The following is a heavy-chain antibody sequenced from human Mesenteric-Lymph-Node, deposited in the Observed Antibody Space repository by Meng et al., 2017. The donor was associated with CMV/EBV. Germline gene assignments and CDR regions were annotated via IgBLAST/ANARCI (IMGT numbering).Heavy chain of an antibody. CDR1: GFTFRNYA. CDR2: ISGSDTNT. V-gene: IGHV3-23*01. CDR3: AKDLYSDILIGYWSVWDS. Sequence: GESLKISCAASGFTFRNYAMSWVRQAPGKGLEWVSTISGSDTNTYYADSVKGRFTISRDNTKNTLDLQMNSLRAEDTAIYYCAKDLYSDILIGYWSVWDSWGQGTLVTVSS. D-gene: IGHD3-9*01. J-gene: IGHJ4*02.